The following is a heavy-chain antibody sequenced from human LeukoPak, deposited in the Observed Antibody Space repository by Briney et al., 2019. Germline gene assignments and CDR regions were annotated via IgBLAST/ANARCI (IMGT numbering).Heavy chain of an antibody. J-gene: IGHJ6*03. V-gene: IGHV4-4*07. CDR3: ARDRRHQLRFYYYMDV. Sequence: SETLSLTCSVSGDSMDSHYWSWIRQPAAKPMEWIGRVRSSGNSNYNPSLKSRVSMSIDTSKNQFSLQLRSVTAADTAVYYCARDRRHQLRFYYYMDVWGKGTTVTVSS. D-gene: IGHD1-1*01. CDR2: VRSSGNS. CDR1: GDSMDSHY.